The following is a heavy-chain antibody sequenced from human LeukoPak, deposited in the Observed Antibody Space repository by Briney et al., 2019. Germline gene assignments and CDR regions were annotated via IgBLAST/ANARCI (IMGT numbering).Heavy chain of an antibody. Sequence: PSETLSLTCAVSGGSISSSNWWSGVRHPPGKGREWMGEIYQIGSTNYNPSLKSRVSIFVDTSQKQFSMKLSSVTAADTAVYYCARQSTTITGTAFYYYFYMDVWGKGATVTVSS. CDR2: IYQIGST. CDR1: GGSISSSNW. J-gene: IGHJ6*03. V-gene: IGHV4-4*02. D-gene: IGHD1-7*01. CDR3: ARQSTTITGTAFYYYFYMDV.